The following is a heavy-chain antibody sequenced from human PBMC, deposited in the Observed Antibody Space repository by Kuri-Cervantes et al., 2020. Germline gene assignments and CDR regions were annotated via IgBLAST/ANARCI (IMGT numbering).Heavy chain of an antibody. CDR2: INHSGST. Sequence: SQTLSLTRAVHGGSFSAYYWTWIRQPTGNGLEWSGEINHSGSTNYNPSLNSRVIITVDTSKNHFSLKLSPVTAADTAVYYCARGRPNSYYDSSGYLYDYWGQGTLVTVSS. J-gene: IGHJ4*02. CDR1: GGSFSAYY. D-gene: IGHD3-22*01. V-gene: IGHV4-34*01. CDR3: ARGRPNSYYDSSGYLYDY.